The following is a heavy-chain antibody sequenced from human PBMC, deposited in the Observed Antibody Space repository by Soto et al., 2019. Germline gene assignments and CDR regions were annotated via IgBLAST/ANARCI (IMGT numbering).Heavy chain of an antibody. D-gene: IGHD1-7*01. V-gene: IGHV1-8*01. J-gene: IGHJ6*02. CDR2: MNPNSGNT. Sequence: ASVKVSCKASGYTFSNYDIKWVRQATGQGLEWMGWMNPNSGNTGYAQKFQGRVTMTRNTSISTAYMELRSLRSDDTAVYYCARDLVTGTKYGMDVRGQGTTVTVSS. CDR1: GYTFSNYD. CDR3: ARDLVTGTKYGMDV.